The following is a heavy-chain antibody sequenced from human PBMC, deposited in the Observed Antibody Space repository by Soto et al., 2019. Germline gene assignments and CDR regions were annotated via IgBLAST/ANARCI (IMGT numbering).Heavy chain of an antibody. J-gene: IGHJ4*02. CDR2: INTYNGMT. D-gene: IGHD6-25*01. V-gene: IGHV1-18*01. Sequence: QVQLVQSGGEVKKPGASVTVSCKASGYTFINYHITWVRQAPGQGLEWMAWINTYNGMTDYAQRFQGRVTMTRDTSTSTAYMELTHLGSDDTVVYFWPKPPRGETATDWGQGHLVTVSS. CDR3: PKPPRGETATD. CDR1: GYTFINYH.